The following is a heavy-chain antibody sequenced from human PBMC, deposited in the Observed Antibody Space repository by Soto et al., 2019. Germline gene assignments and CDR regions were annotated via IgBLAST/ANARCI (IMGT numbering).Heavy chain of an antibody. CDR2: IYYSGST. CDR3: PRVEGFYYDSSGYVEY. CDR1: GGSVSSGSYY. J-gene: IGHJ4*02. D-gene: IGHD3-22*01. Sequence: QVQLQESGPGLVKPSETLSLTCTVSGGSVSSGSYYWGWIRQPPGKGLEWIGYIYYSGSTNYNPSLKSRITISVDTSKHQFSLKLSSVTAADTAVYYCPRVEGFYYDSSGYVEYWGQGTLVTVSS. V-gene: IGHV4-61*01.